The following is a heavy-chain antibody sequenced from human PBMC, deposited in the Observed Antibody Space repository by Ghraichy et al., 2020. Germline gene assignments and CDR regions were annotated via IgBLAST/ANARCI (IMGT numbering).Heavy chain of an antibody. Sequence: GGSLRLSCAASGFTFSIFAMSWVRQAPGKGLEWVSVIGGRDTNTFYADSVKGRFTISRDNSKNTLYLQMNSLRAEDTAIYYCAKDLRGTTGQGTWGRGTLVIVSS. CDR2: IGGRDTNT. D-gene: IGHD3-9*01. CDR3: AKDLRGTTGQGT. V-gene: IGHV3-23*01. CDR1: GFTFSIFA. J-gene: IGHJ4*02.